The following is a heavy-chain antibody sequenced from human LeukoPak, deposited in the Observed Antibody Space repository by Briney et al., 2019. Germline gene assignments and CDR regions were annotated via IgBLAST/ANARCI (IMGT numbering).Heavy chain of an antibody. V-gene: IGHV4-39*07. Sequence: SETLSLTCTVSGGSISSSSYYWGWIRQPPGKGLEWIGSIYYSGSTYYNPSLKSRVTISVDTSKNQFSLKLSSVTAADTAVYYCARDVAYCGGDCYASGFGYWGQGTLVTVSS. CDR2: IYYSGST. CDR3: ARDVAYCGGDCYASGFGY. J-gene: IGHJ4*02. CDR1: GGSISSSSYY. D-gene: IGHD2-21*02.